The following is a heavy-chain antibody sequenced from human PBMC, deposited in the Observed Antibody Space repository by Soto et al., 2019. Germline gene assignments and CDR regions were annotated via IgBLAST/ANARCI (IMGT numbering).Heavy chain of an antibody. J-gene: IGHJ4*02. D-gene: IGHD3-22*01. CDR3: ARDVAGSHDSSGYPDY. Sequence: ASVKVSCKASGYTFTSYGISWVRQAPGQGLEWMGWISAYNGNTNYAQKLQGRVTMTTDTSTSTAYMELRSLRSDDTAVYYCARDVAGSHDSSGYPDYWGQGTLVTVSS. CDR1: GYTFTSYG. CDR2: ISAYNGNT. V-gene: IGHV1-18*04.